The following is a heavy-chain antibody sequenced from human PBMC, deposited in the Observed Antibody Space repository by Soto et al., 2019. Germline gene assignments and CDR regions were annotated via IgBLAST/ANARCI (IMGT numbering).Heavy chain of an antibody. CDR2: ISGSDDST. CDR3: AKNSENFGDSKYDY. J-gene: IGHJ4*02. V-gene: IGHV3-23*01. CDR1: GFTFSSYA. D-gene: IGHD4-17*01. Sequence: PGGSLRLSCAASGFTFSSYAMSWVRQAPGKGLEWVSVISGSDDSTYYADSVKGRFTISRDNSKNTLYLQMNSLRAEDTAVYYCAKNSENFGDSKYDYWGQGTLVTVSS.